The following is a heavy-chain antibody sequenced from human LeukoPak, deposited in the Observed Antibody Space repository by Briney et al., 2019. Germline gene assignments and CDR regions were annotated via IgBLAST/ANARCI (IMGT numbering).Heavy chain of an antibody. J-gene: IGHJ6*03. V-gene: IGHV4-4*07. CDR1: GGSISSYY. CDR3: ARGSKGSGFTSYYYYMDV. CDR2: IYTSGSN. Sequence: PSETLSLTCTVSGGSISSYYWSWVRQPAGKGLEWIGRIYTSGSNNYNHSLKSGVTMSVETSKNKCSLKLSSVTAADTAVYYCARGSKGSGFTSYYYYMDVWGKGTTVTVSS. D-gene: IGHD3-22*01.